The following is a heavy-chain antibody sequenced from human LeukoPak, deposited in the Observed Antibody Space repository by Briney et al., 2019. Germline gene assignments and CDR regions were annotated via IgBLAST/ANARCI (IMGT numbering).Heavy chain of an antibody. D-gene: IGHD5-18*01. CDR3: AKDLGGDSYGAYLCDGMDV. CDR2: ISGSGGST. J-gene: IGHJ6*02. Sequence: GGSLRLSCAASGFTFSSYAMSWVRQAPGKGLEWVSAISGSGGSTYYADSVKGRFTISRDNSKNTLYLQMNSLRAEDTAVYYCAKDLGGDSYGAYLCDGMDVWGQGTTVTVSS. CDR1: GFTFSSYA. V-gene: IGHV3-23*01.